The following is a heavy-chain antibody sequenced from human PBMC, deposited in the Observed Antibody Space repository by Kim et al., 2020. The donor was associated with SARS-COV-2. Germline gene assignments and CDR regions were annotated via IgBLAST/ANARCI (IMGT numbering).Heavy chain of an antibody. Sequence: GGSLRLSCAASGFTFRSYGMHWVRQAPGKGLEWVSRINTDGSRTTYADSVQGRFSISRDNAQSTLFLQMYSLRAEDTGVYFCARDLDPRANYYLYGMDFGGQG. CDR2: INTDGSRT. V-gene: IGHV3-74*03. CDR3: ARDLDPRANYYLYGMDF. J-gene: IGHJ6*02. D-gene: IGHD3-3*01. CDR1: GFTFRSYG.